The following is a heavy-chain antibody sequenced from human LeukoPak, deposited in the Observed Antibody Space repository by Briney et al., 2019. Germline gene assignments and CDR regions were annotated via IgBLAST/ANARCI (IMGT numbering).Heavy chain of an antibody. J-gene: IGHJ4*02. CDR3: AKDYGSGSYSFDY. Sequence: GGSLRLSCAASGFIFSVNGMHWVRQAPGKGLEWVAVIWNDGSKKYYADSVKGRFTISRDNPKNTVYLQMNSLRAEDTAVYYCAKDYGSGSYSFDYWGQGTLVTVSS. CDR1: GFIFSVNG. D-gene: IGHD3-10*01. CDR2: IWNDGSKK. V-gene: IGHV3-33*06.